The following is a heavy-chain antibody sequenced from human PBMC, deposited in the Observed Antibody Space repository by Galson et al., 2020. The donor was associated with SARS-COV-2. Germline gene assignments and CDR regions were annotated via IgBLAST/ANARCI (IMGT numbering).Heavy chain of an antibody. CDR1: GGSISGGGYY. CDR2: INYSGST. V-gene: IGHV4-30-4*01. Sequence: ETSETLSLTCTVSGGSISGGGYYWSWIRQPPGKGLEWIGYINYSGSTHYNPSLKSRVTISVDTSKNQFSLKLSSVTAADTAVYYCAREYDGTSYYVDCWGQGTLVTVSS. CDR3: AREYDGTSYYVDC. D-gene: IGHD3-22*01. J-gene: IGHJ4*02.